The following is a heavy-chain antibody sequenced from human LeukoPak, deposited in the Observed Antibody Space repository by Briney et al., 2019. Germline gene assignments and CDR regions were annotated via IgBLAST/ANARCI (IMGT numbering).Heavy chain of an antibody. CDR1: GFTFSNYW. CDR2: IKQDGSEK. J-gene: IGHJ4*02. CDR3: ARSQRRLDY. Sequence: GGSLRLSCAASGFTFSNYWMTWVRQAPGKGLELVANIKQDGSEKYYVDSVKGRFTISRDNAKNSLYVQMNSLRAEDTAVYYCARSQRRLDYWGQGTLVTVSS. D-gene: IGHD6-25*01. V-gene: IGHV3-7*01.